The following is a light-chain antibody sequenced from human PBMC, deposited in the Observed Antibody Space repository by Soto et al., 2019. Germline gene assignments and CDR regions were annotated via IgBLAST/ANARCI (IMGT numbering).Light chain of an antibody. V-gene: IGKV3-15*01. CDR2: GAS. CDR3: QQYNNWPEA. CDR1: QSVSSN. Sequence: EVVMTQSPATLSVSPGERATLSCRASQSVSSNLAWYQQRPGQAPRLLIYGASTRATGIAARFSGSGSGTEFTLTISSLQSEDSAVYYCQQYNNWPEAFGPGTKVDIK. J-gene: IGKJ3*01.